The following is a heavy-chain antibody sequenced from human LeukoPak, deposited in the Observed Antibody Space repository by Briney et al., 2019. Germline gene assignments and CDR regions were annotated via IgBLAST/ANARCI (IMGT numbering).Heavy chain of an antibody. CDR3: ARVQAVAGTFYYYYYMDV. CDR2: IYTSGST. J-gene: IGHJ6*03. CDR1: GGSISSYY. Sequence: KPSETLSLTCTVSGGSISSYYWSWIRQPAGKGLEWIGRIYTSGSTNYNPSLKSRVTMSVDTSRNQFSLKLSSVTAADTAVYYCARVQAVAGTFYYYYYMDVWGKGTTVTVSS. D-gene: IGHD6-19*01. V-gene: IGHV4-4*07.